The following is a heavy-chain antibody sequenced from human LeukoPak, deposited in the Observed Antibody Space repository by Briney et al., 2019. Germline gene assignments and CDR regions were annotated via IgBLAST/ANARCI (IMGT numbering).Heavy chain of an antibody. CDR1: GFTFTKYW. J-gene: IGHJ4*02. D-gene: IGHD2-15*01. CDR2: IKQDGSDK. CDR3: ARNSHICSGGSCYLFDY. Sequence: HPGGSLRLSCAASGFTFTKYWMTWVRQAPGKGLEWVGNIKQDGSDKNYMDSVKGRFTISRDNTKNSVYLQMSSLRAEDTAVYYCARNSHICSGGSCYLFDYWGQGTLVTVSS. V-gene: IGHV3-7*01.